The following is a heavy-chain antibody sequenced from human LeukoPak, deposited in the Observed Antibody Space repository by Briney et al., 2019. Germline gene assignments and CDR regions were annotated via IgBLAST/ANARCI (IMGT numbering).Heavy chain of an antibody. CDR1: GVSISSGDYY. CDR2: IYYSGST. D-gene: IGHD5-18*01. Sequence: PSQTLSLTCTVSGVSISSGDYYWSWIRQPPGKGLEWIGYIYYSGSTYYNPSLKSRVTISVDTSQNQFSLKLSSVTAADTAVYYCARVTSGYSYEFDYWGQGTLVTVSS. V-gene: IGHV4-30-4*08. J-gene: IGHJ4*02. CDR3: ARVTSGYSYEFDY.